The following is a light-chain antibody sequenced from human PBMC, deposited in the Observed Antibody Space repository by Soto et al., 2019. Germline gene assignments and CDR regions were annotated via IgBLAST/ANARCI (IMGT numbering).Light chain of an antibody. CDR1: QSAGSSY. CDR3: QQYGSSPFP. Sequence: EIVLTQSPGTLSLSPGERATLSCRASQSAGSSYLAWYQQKPGQAPRLLIYGASSRATGIPDRFSGSGSGTDFTLTISRLEPEDFAVYYCQQYGSSPFPFVPGTKVDIK. V-gene: IGKV3-20*01. J-gene: IGKJ3*01. CDR2: GAS.